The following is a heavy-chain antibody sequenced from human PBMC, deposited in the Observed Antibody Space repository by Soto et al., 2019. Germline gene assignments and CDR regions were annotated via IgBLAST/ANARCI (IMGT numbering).Heavy chain of an antibody. CDR2: ISSSGSFK. D-gene: IGHD1-7*01. CDR3: ARDPPTGTTLDWADS. J-gene: IGHJ4*02. V-gene: IGHV3-21*01. Sequence: EVQLVESGGGLVQPGGSLRLSCAASGFSFSSDSMGWVRQAPGKGLEWVSSISSSGSFKNYADSVKGRFTISRDNAKNSLYLQMSGLQDEDTSVAYCARDPPTGTTLDWADSWGQGTLVTVS. CDR1: GFSFSSDS.